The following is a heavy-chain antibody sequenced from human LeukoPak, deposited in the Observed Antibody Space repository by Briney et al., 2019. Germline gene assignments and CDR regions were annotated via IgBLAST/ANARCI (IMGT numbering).Heavy chain of an antibody. CDR1: GGPISSYY. J-gene: IGHJ5*02. Sequence: SETLSLTCTVSGGPISSYYWSWIRQPAGKGLEWIGRIYTSGSTNYNPSLKSRVTMSVDTSKNQFSLKLSSVTAADTAVYYCARGPRLYSSSSAVWFDPWGQGTLVTVSS. V-gene: IGHV4-4*07. CDR3: ARGPRLYSSSSAVWFDP. CDR2: IYTSGST. D-gene: IGHD6-6*01.